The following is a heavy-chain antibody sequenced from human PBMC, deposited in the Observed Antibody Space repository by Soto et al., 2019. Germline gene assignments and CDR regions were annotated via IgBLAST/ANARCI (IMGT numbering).Heavy chain of an antibody. D-gene: IGHD6-6*01. CDR2: IYWNDDK. CDR1: GFSLSTSGVG. CDR3: AHPVIAARAPYFDY. Sequence: SGPTLVKPTQTLTLTCTFSGFSLSTSGVGVGWIRQPPGKALEWLALIYWNDDKRYSPSLKSRLTITKDTSKNQVVLTMTNMDPVDTATYYCAHPVIAARAPYFDYWGQGTLVTVSS. J-gene: IGHJ4*02. V-gene: IGHV2-5*01.